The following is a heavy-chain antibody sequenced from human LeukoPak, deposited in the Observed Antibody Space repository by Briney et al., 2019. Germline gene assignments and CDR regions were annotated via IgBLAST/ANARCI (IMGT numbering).Heavy chain of an antibody. J-gene: IGHJ4*02. Sequence: GGSLRLSCAASGFTFSSYEMNWVRQAPGKGLEWVSYISSSGSTIYYADFVKGRFTISRDNAKKSPYLQTDSLRAEDTAVYYCARDYSNNYWGQGTLVTVSS. V-gene: IGHV3-48*03. CDR2: ISSSGSTI. CDR3: ARDYSNNY. D-gene: IGHD4-11*01. CDR1: GFTFSSYE.